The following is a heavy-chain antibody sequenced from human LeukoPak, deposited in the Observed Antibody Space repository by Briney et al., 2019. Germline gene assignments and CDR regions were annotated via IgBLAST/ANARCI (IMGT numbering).Heavy chain of an antibody. J-gene: IGHJ4*02. V-gene: IGHV4-59*08. CDR1: GGSISSYY. CDR3: ARLYSITWYYFDY. Sequence: SETLSLTCTVSGGSISSYYWSWIRQPPGKGLEWIGYIYYSGSTNYNPSLKSRVTISVDTSKNQFSLKLSSVTAADTAVYYCARLYSITWYYFDYWGQGTLVTVSS. CDR2: IYYSGST. D-gene: IGHD6-13*01.